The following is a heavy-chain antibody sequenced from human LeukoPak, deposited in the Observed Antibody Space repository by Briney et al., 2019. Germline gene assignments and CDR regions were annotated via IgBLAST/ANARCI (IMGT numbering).Heavy chain of an antibody. D-gene: IGHD4-17*01. V-gene: IGHV3-23*01. Sequence: QPGGSLSLSCSGSGFTFCSFVMMWLPPAPGEGREGLLAISGSGSNIYYAPPVTGRLTISRDNYTAPLEPEMNSRRAEDTAVYYCAKESYGVSTQGAGDYYYYMDVWGKGTTVTISS. CDR1: GFTFCSFV. CDR2: ISGSGSNI. CDR3: AKESYGVSTQGAGDYYYYMDV. J-gene: IGHJ6*03.